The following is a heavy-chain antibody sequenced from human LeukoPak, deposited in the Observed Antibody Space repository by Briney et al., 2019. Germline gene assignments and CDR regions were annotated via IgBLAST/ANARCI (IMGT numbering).Heavy chain of an antibody. Sequence: SETLSLTCAVYGGSFSGYYWSWIRQPPGKGLEWIGEINHSGNTNYNPSLKSRVTISIDMSKNQFSLKLSSVTAADTAVYYCARKTGEQFDYWGQGTLVTVSS. D-gene: IGHD7-27*01. CDR2: INHSGNT. J-gene: IGHJ4*02. CDR1: GGSFSGYY. CDR3: ARKTGEQFDY. V-gene: IGHV4-34*01.